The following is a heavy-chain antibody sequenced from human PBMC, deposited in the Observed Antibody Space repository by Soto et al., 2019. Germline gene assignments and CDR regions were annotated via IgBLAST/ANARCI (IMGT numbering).Heavy chain of an antibody. CDR1: GGSFSGYY. Sequence: SETLSLTXTVYGGSFSGYYWSWIRQPPGKGLEWIGEINHSGSTNYNPSLKSRVTISVDTSKNQFSLKLSSVTAADTAVYYCARYRRYCSGGSCYSKDDAFDIWGQGTMVTVSS. V-gene: IGHV4-34*01. CDR3: ARYRRYCSGGSCYSKDDAFDI. CDR2: INHSGST. J-gene: IGHJ3*02. D-gene: IGHD2-15*01.